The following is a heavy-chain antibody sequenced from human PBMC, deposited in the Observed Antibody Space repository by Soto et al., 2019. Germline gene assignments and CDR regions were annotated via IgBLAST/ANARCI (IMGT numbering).Heavy chain of an antibody. CDR3: ARAWGYYFDY. Sequence: SETLSLTCTVSGGSISRGPYSWGWIRQTPGEGLEWIGTFRYSDNTYYNPSLESRVTISVDTSKNQFSLKLSSVTAADTAVYYCARAWGYYFDYWGQGTLVTVSS. CDR2: FRYSDNT. CDR1: GGSISRGPYS. V-gene: IGHV4-39*07. J-gene: IGHJ4*02. D-gene: IGHD3-16*01.